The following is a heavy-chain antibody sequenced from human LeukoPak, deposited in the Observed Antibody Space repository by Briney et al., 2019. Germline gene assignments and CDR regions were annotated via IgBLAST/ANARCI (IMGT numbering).Heavy chain of an antibody. D-gene: IGHD6-13*01. Sequence: PGGSLRLSCAASGFTFNNAWMNWVRQAPGKGLEWVSGISGSGDTTYYADSVKGRFTVSRDNSKNTLYMQMNNLRAEDTAVYYCAKDIWEAADGLGLDYWGQGTLVTVSS. CDR1: GFTFNNAW. CDR2: ISGSGDTT. V-gene: IGHV3-23*01. J-gene: IGHJ4*02. CDR3: AKDIWEAADGLGLDY.